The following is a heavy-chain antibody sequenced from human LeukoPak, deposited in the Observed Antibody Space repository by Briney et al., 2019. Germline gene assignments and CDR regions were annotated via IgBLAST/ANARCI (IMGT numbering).Heavy chain of an antibody. CDR2: ISTGGITT. J-gene: IGHJ2*01. V-gene: IGHV3-48*03. Sequence: GGSLRLSCAASGFSFRDREMNWVRQAPGKGLEWVSFISTGGITTYYADSVKGRFTISRDNARDSLDLQLDRLRADDTALYYCVRSADWHFDLWGRGTLVTVSS. CDR1: GFSFRDRE. CDR3: VRSADWHFDL.